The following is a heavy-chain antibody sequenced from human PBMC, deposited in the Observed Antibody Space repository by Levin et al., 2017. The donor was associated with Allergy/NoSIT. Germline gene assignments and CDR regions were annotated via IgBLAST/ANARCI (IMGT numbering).Heavy chain of an antibody. J-gene: IGHJ4*02. CDR1: GFTFSSYW. CDR2: IKADGTET. CDR3: ARDPRARTSDY. V-gene: IGHV3-7*01. Sequence: GGSLRFSCEASGFTFSSYWMSWLRQAPGKGLEWVGNIKADGTETHYVDSVKGRFTISRDNAKNSLYMQMSSLRAEDTAVYYCARDPRARTSDYWGQGTLVSVSS.